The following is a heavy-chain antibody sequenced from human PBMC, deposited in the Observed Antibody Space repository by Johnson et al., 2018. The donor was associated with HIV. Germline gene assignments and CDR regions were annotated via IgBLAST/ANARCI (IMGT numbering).Heavy chain of an antibody. V-gene: IGHV3-30*04. CDR2: ISYDGSNK. CDR3: ARAGMVFSTASHDAFDI. J-gene: IGHJ3*02. Sequence: QVQLVESGGGVVQPGRSLRLSCAASGFTFSSYAMHWVRQAPGKGLEWVAVISYDGSNKYYADSVKGRFTISRDNSKNTLYLQMNSLRAEDTAVYYCARAGMVFSTASHDAFDIWGQGTMVTVSS. D-gene: IGHD2-8*01. CDR1: GFTFSSYA.